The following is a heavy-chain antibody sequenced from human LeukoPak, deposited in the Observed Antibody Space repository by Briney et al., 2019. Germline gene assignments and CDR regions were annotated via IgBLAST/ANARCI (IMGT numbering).Heavy chain of an antibody. CDR2: IYYNGNT. D-gene: IGHD1-26*01. J-gene: IGHJ6*02. Sequence: PSETLSLTCSVSDGSINSYYWNWIRRPPGKGLEWIGYIYYNGNTNYSPSLRSRVTMSVDTSKNLFSLKVSSVTAADTAVYYCARGRSNYYGMDVWGQGTTVTVSS. CDR3: ARGRSNYYGMDV. CDR1: DGSINSYY. V-gene: IGHV4-59*01.